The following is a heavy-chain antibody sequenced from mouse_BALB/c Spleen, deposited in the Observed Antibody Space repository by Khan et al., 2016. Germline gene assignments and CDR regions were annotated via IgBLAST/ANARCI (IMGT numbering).Heavy chain of an antibody. D-gene: IGHD2-2*01. Sequence: QVQLQQSGPGLVAPSQSLSITCTVSGFSIIAYGVNWVRQPPGKGLEWLGMIWGDGSTDYNSALKSRRNITKDNSRSQVFLKMNSLRTDDTAKYYCARDGWGYYAMDYWGQGTSVTVSS. CDR3: ARDGWGYYAMDY. CDR2: IWGDGST. J-gene: IGHJ4*01. V-gene: IGHV2-6-7*01. CDR1: GFSIIAYG.